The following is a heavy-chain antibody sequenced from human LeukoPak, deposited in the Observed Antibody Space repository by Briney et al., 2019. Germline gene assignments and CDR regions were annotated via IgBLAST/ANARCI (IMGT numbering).Heavy chain of an antibody. V-gene: IGHV3-23*01. CDR1: GFTFSSYA. Sequence: PGGSLRLSCAASGFTFSSYAMSWVRQAPGKGLEWVSAISGSGGGTYYADSVKGRFTISRDNSKNTLYLQMNSLRAEDTAVYYCARDSRSGSYNYFDYWGQGTLVTVSS. D-gene: IGHD3-10*01. CDR3: ARDSRSGSYNYFDY. J-gene: IGHJ4*02. CDR2: ISGSGGGT.